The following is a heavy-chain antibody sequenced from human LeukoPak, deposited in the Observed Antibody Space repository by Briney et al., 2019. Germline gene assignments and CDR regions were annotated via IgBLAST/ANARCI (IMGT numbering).Heavy chain of an antibody. Sequence: AWGSLSLSCAASGLTFSNYAMSWVRQAPGKGLEWVSTIIGSGGSTYYADSVSGRFTTSRDNTKNTLFLQMNSLRAEDTAVYYCAKDPVWNPSYYSYYMDVWGKGTTVTVSS. CDR1: GLTFSNYA. D-gene: IGHD1-1*01. J-gene: IGHJ6*03. CDR3: AKDPVWNPSYYSYYMDV. CDR2: IIGSGGST. V-gene: IGHV3-23*01.